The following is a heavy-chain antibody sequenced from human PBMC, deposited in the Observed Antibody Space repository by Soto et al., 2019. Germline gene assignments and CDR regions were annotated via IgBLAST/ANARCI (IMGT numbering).Heavy chain of an antibody. J-gene: IGHJ4*02. CDR3: ARVAGLAGHV. CDR1: GFTLSSYW. Sequence: EAQLMESGGGLVQPGGSLRLSCAASGFTLSSYWMSWVRQAPGKGLEWVANIKQDGGDKYYVDSVKGRFIISRDNAKNSLYLQMDSLRAEDTAVYYCARVAGLAGHVWGQGTLVTVSS. CDR2: IKQDGGDK. D-gene: IGHD6-19*01. V-gene: IGHV3-7*01.